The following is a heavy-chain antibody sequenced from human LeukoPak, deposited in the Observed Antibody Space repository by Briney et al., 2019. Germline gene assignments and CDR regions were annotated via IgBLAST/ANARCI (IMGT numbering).Heavy chain of an antibody. V-gene: IGHV1-18*01. CDR3: ARDVVTAIDPQLIGPTDY. CDR1: GYTFTNYG. Sequence: ASVKVSCKASGYTFTNYGISWVRQAPGQGLEWMGWISAYNGNTNYAQKLQGRVTMTTDTSTSTAYMELRSLRSDDTAVHYCARDVVTAIDPQLIGPTDYWGQGTLVTVSS. J-gene: IGHJ4*02. D-gene: IGHD2-21*02. CDR2: ISAYNGNT.